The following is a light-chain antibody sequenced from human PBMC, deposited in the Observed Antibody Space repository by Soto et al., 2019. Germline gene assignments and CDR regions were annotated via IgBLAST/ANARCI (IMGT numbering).Light chain of an antibody. J-gene: IGLJ2*01. CDR1: TGAVTSGYY. V-gene: IGLV7-43*01. CDR3: LLYYGGAQV. Sequence: QAVVTQEPSLTVSPGGTVTLTCASSTGAVTSGYYPNWFQQKPGQAPRALIHNTSNKHSWTPARFSGSLLGGKAALTLSGVQPEDEAEYYCLLYYGGAQVFGGGTKLTVL. CDR2: NTS.